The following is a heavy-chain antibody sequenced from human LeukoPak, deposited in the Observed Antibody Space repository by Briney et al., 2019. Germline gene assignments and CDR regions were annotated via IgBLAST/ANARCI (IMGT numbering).Heavy chain of an antibody. Sequence: PSETLSLTCTVSGGSISGSISSYYWNWIRRPPGKGLEWMGYIYYSGSTNYNTSLKSRVTISVDTSKNQFSLKMTSVTAADTAVYYCARIDATSGYQLDWHLDLWGRGTLVTVSS. J-gene: IGHJ2*01. CDR1: GGSISGSISSYY. CDR2: IYYSGST. CDR3: ARIDATSGYQLDWHLDL. D-gene: IGHD3-22*01. V-gene: IGHV4-61*01.